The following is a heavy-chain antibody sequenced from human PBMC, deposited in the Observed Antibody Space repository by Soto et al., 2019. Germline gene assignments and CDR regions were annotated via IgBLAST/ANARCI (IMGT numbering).Heavy chain of an antibody. CDR3: TREAYSSSSWFDY. V-gene: IGHV3-49*03. J-gene: IGHJ4*02. CDR2: IRSKAYGGTT. CDR1: GFTFGDYA. Sequence: PGGSLRLSCTASGFTFGDYAMSWLRQAPGKGLEWVGFIRSKAYGGTTEYAASVKGRFTISRDDSKSIAYLQMNSLKTEDTAVYYCTREAYSSSSWFDYWGQGTLVTVSS. D-gene: IGHD6-6*01.